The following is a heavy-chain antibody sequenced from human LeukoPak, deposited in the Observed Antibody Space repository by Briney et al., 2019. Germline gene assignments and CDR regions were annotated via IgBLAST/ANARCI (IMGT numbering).Heavy chain of an antibody. D-gene: IGHD3-22*01. CDR2: INPNSGGT. J-gene: IGHJ3*02. CDR3: ARAQYYYDSSGPHSDAFDI. CDR1: GYTFTGYY. Sequence: ASVKVSCKASGYTFTGYYMHWVRQAPGQGLEWMGWINPNSGGTNYAQKFQGRVTMTRDTSISTAYMELSRLRSDDTAVYYRARAQYYYDSSGPHSDAFDIWGQGTMVTVSS. V-gene: IGHV1-2*02.